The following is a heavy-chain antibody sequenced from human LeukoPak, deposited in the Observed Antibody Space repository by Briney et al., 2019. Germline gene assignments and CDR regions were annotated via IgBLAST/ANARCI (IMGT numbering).Heavy chain of an antibody. CDR2: IYHSGST. CDR1: GGSFSGYY. D-gene: IGHD6-13*01. CDR3: ATGKYSSSWVDY. J-gene: IGHJ4*02. V-gene: IGHV4-34*01. Sequence: SETLSLTCVVYGGSFSGYYWSWVRQPPGKGLEWIGEIYHSGSTNYNPSLKSRVTISVDKSKNQFSLKLSSVTAADTAVYYCATGKYSSSWVDYWGQGTLVTVSS.